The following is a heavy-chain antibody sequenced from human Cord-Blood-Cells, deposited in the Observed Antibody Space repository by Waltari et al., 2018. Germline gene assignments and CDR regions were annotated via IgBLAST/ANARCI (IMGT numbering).Heavy chain of an antibody. CDR3: ARPIYGSVFPFDY. J-gene: IGHJ4*02. CDR1: GGSISSSSYY. V-gene: IGHV4-39*01. Sequence: QLQLQESGPGLVKPSETLSLTCTVSGGSISSSSYYWGWIRQPPGKGLGWIGSIYYSGRTYYNPTLRRRVTISVDTSKNQFSLKLSSVTAADTAVYYCARPIYGSVFPFDYWGQGTLVTVSS. CDR2: IYYSGRT. D-gene: IGHD3-10*01.